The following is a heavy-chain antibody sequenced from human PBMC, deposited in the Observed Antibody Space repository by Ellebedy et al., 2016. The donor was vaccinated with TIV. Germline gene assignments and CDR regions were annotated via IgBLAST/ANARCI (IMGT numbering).Heavy chain of an antibody. V-gene: IGHV3-23*01. J-gene: IGHJ6*02. CDR1: GFTFSSYA. CDR3: ASYYYGSGRNPYYYYGMDV. CDR2: ISGSGGST. Sequence: GGSLRLXXAASGFTFSSYAMHWVRQAPGKGLEWVSAISGSGGSTYYADSVKGRFTISRDNSKNTLYLQMNSLRAEDTAVYYCASYYYGSGRNPYYYYGMDVWGQGTTVTVSS. D-gene: IGHD3-10*01.